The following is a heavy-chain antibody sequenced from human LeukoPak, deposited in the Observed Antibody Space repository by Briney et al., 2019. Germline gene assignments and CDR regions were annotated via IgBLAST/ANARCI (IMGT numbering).Heavy chain of an antibody. CDR2: IYGAGST. CDR3: ARDLGYYDSSGYYYGAVLDY. J-gene: IGHJ4*02. CDR1: GFTVSSNY. D-gene: IGHD3-22*01. Sequence: GGSLRLCCAASGFTVSSNYMSWARQAPGKGLEWVPVIYGAGSTYYADSVKGGFTISRDNSKNTLYLQMNSLRAEDTAVYYCARDLGYYDSSGYYYGAVLDYWGQGTLVTVSS. V-gene: IGHV3-66*01.